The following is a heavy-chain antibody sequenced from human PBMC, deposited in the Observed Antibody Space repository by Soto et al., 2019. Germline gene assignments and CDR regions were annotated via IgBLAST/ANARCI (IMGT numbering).Heavy chain of an antibody. CDR3: VKENYDFWSGYYSRWFDP. V-gene: IGHV3-64D*08. Sequence: SLRLSCSASGFTFSSYAMHWVRQAPGKGLEYVSAISSNGGSTYYADSVKGRFTISRDNSKNTLYLQMSSLRAEDTAVYYCVKENYDFWSGYYSRWFDPWGQGTLVTVSS. CDR2: ISSNGGST. J-gene: IGHJ5*02. D-gene: IGHD3-3*01. CDR1: GFTFSSYA.